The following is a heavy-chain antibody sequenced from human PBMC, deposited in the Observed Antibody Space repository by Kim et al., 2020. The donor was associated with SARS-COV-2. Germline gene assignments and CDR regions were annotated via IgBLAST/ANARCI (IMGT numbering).Heavy chain of an antibody. V-gene: IGHV4-30-4*01. CDR1: GGSISSGDYY. CDR3: ARARIRPVNNWFDP. D-gene: IGHD3-9*01. J-gene: IGHJ5*02. CDR2: IYYSGST. Sequence: SETLSLTCTVSGGSISSGDYYWSWIRQPPGKGLEWIGYIYYSGSTYYNPSLKSRVTISVDTSKNQFSLKLSSVTAADTAVYYCARARIRPVNNWFDPWGQGTLVTVSS.